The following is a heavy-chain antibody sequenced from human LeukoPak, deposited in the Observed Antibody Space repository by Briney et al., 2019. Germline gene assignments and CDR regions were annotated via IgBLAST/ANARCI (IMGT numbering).Heavy chain of an antibody. CDR2: ISSSSSYI. Sequence: GGSLRLSCAASGFTFISYSMNWVRQAPGKGLEWVSSISSSSSYIYYADSVKGRFTISRDNAKNSLYLQMNSLRAEDTAVYYCARGPFGVVIPYYMDVWGKGTTVTVSS. CDR3: ARGPFGVVIPYYMDV. CDR1: GFTFISYS. D-gene: IGHD3-3*01. J-gene: IGHJ6*03. V-gene: IGHV3-21*01.